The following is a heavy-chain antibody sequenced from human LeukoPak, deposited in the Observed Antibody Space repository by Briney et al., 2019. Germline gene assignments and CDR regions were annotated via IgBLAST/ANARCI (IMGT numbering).Heavy chain of an antibody. Sequence: SETLSLTCTVSGGSFSTYYRTWIRQPPGKGLEWIGYIYSGGSTNYNPSLKSRVTISLDTSKNQFSLKLTSVTAADTAVYYCARREAVTGTPRAWFDPWGQGTLVTVSS. CDR2: IYSGGST. D-gene: IGHD6-19*01. CDR1: GGSFSTYY. CDR3: ARREAVTGTPRAWFDP. V-gene: IGHV4-59*08. J-gene: IGHJ5*02.